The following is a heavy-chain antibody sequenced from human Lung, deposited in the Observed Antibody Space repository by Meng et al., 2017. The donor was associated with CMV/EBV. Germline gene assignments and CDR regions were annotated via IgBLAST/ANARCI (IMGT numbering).Heavy chain of an antibody. Sequence: SXAASGFTFSSYGMHWVRQAPGKGLEWVAFIRYDGSNKYYADSVKGRFTISRDNSKNTLYLQMNSLRAEDTAVYYCAKDPNPHYYDSSGLDYWGQGTLVXVS. CDR1: GFTFSSYG. J-gene: IGHJ4*02. CDR2: IRYDGSNK. CDR3: AKDPNPHYYDSSGLDY. V-gene: IGHV3-30*02. D-gene: IGHD3-22*01.